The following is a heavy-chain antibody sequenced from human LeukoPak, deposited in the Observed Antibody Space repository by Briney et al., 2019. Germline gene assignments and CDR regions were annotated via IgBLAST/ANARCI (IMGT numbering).Heavy chain of an antibody. CDR2: IYPGDSDT. Sequence: GESLQISCKGSGYSFTNYWIGWVRQMPGKGLEWMGIIYPGDSDTRYSPSFQGQATISADKSISTAYLQWSSLKASDTALYYCAKLLERAYSFGSVDYWGQGTLLTVSS. CDR3: AKLLERAYSFGSVDY. V-gene: IGHV5-51*01. CDR1: GYSFTNYW. J-gene: IGHJ4*02. D-gene: IGHD5-18*01.